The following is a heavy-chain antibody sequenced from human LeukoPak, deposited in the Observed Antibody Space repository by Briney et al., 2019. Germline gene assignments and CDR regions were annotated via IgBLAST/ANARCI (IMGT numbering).Heavy chain of an antibody. CDR2: VHTRGGS. V-gene: IGHV4-4*09. CDR1: GASNSHYY. J-gene: IGHJ4*02. D-gene: IGHD1-26*01. CDR3: ARVGSWHDF. Sequence: SETLSLTRTVSGASNSHYYWSWIRQPPARGLEWMGHVHTRGGSTHYPSLKTRRNMSIDTSRSQLPLKPNPPTAADPAVFFCARVGSWHDFWGQGALVTVSS.